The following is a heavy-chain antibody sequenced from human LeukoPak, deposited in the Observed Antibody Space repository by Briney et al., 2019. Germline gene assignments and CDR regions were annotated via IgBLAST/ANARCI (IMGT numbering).Heavy chain of an antibody. V-gene: IGHV3-20*01. Sequence: GGSLRLSCAASGFTFSSYSMNWVRQAPGKGLEWVSGINWNGGSTGYADSVKGRFTISRDNAKNSLYLQMNSLRAEDTALYHCAREMYSSSWYVVGAFDIWGQGTMVTVSS. J-gene: IGHJ3*02. CDR2: INWNGGST. CDR3: AREMYSSSWYVVGAFDI. D-gene: IGHD6-13*01. CDR1: GFTFSSYS.